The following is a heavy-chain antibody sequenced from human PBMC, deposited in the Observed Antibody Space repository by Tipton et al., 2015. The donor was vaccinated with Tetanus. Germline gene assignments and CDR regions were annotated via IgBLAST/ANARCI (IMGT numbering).Heavy chain of an antibody. CDR2: VSSSGSII. CDR3: ARDPGFGWFRDECYLDS. V-gene: IGHV3-11*01. J-gene: IGHJ4*02. CDR1: GFKFGDFY. Sequence: SLRLSCAASGFKFGDFYMSWIRQAPGKGLEWLAHVSSSGSIIHYADSVKDRFAVTRDNAHNSLHLEIYNLRAEDTAVYYCARDPGFGWFRDECYLDSWGQGTQVTVSS. D-gene: IGHD3-10*01.